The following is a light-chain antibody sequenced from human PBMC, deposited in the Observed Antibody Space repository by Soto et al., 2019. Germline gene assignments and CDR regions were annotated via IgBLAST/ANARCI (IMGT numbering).Light chain of an antibody. J-gene: IGLJ2*01. V-gene: IGLV2-14*01. CDR1: SSDVGGYNY. CDR3: RSYTSSRTLV. Sequence: QSALTQPASVSGSPGQSITISCTGTSSDVGGYNYVSWYQQHPGKAPKLMIYEVSNRPSGVSNRFSGSKSGNTASLTISGLQAEDEADYYCRSYTSSRTLVFGGGTKLTVL. CDR2: EVS.